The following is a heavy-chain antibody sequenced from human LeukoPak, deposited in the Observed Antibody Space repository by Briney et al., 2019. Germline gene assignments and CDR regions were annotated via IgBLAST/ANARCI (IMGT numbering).Heavy chain of an antibody. CDR1: GYSFTSYW. D-gene: IGHD3-10*01. V-gene: IGHV5-51*01. J-gene: IGHJ4*02. CDR2: IYPGDSDT. CDR3: ARPRGAISEPFDY. Sequence: GASLKISCKGSGYSFTSYWIGWVRQLPGKGLEWMGIIYPGDSDTRYSPSFQGQVTISADKSISTAYLQWSSLKASDTAMYYCARPRGAISEPFDYWGPGTLVTVSS.